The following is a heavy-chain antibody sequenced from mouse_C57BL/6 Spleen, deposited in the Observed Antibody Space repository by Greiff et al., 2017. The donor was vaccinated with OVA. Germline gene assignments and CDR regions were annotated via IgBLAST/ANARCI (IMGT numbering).Heavy chain of an antibody. CDR2: IYPGSGST. J-gene: IGHJ2*01. V-gene: IGHV1-55*01. CDR1: GYTFTSYW. CDR3: ARLRLTGTPFDY. D-gene: IGHD4-1*01. Sequence: QVHVKQPGAELVKPGASVKMSCKASGYTFTSYWITWVKQRPGQGLEWIGDIYPGSGSTNYNEKFKSKATLTVDTSSSTAYMQLSSLTSEDSAVYYCARLRLTGTPFDYWGQGTTLTVSS.